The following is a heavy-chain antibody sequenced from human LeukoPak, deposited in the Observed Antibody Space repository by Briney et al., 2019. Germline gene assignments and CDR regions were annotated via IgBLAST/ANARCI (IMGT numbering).Heavy chain of an antibody. D-gene: IGHD5-18*01. CDR3: GRGTGYGYGGGPFHY. J-gene: IGHJ4*02. Sequence: SGPALVKPTQTLTLTCTFSGFSLTTGGVGVGWIRQPPGKALEWLALIYWNDDKRYSPSLKSRLTITKDTSKNQVVLTMTNMDPADTATFSCGRGTGYGYGGGPFHYWGQGTLVTVSS. V-gene: IGHV2-5*01. CDR1: GFSLTTGGVG. CDR2: IYWNDDK.